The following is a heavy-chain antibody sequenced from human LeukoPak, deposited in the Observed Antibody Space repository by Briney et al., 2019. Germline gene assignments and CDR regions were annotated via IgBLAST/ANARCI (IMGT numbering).Heavy chain of an antibody. Sequence: GGSLRLSCAASGFTVSSYSMNWVRQAPGKGLEWVSSISSSSSYIYYADSVKGRFTISRDNAKNSLYLQMNSLRAEDTAVYYCARDSMDGYYYYYGMDVWGQGTTVTVSS. CDR1: GFTVSSYS. CDR2: ISSSSSYI. J-gene: IGHJ6*02. V-gene: IGHV3-21*01. D-gene: IGHD2-2*01. CDR3: ARDSMDGYYYYYGMDV.